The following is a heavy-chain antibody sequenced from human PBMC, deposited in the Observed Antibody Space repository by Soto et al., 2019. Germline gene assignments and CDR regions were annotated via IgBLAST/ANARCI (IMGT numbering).Heavy chain of an antibody. CDR1: GGTFSSYA. Sequence: ASVKVSCKASGGTFSSYAISWVRQAPGQGLEWMGGIIPIFGTANYAQKFQGGVTITADESTSTAYMELSSLRSEGTAVYYCARDAQLSDSSGYHHADFDYWGQGTLVTVSS. CDR2: IIPIFGTA. D-gene: IGHD3-22*01. J-gene: IGHJ4*02. V-gene: IGHV1-69*13. CDR3: ARDAQLSDSSGYHHADFDY.